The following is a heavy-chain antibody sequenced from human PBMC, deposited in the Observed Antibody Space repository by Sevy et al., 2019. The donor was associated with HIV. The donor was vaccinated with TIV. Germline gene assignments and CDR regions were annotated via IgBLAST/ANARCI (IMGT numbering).Heavy chain of an antibody. Sequence: SETLSLTCTVSGGSISSYYWSWIRQPAGKGLEWIGRIYTSGSTNYNPSLKIRVTMSVDTSKNQFSLKLSSVTAADTAVYYCAKNPFNWFDPGAREPWSPSPQ. J-gene: IGHJ5*02. CDR2: IYTSGST. V-gene: IGHV4-4*07. CDR3: AKNPFNWFDP. CDR1: GGSISSYY.